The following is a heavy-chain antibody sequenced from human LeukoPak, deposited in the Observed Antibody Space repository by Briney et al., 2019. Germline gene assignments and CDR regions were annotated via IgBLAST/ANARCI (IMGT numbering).Heavy chain of an antibody. J-gene: IGHJ6*02. CDR1: GFTFSSYG. CDR3: ARELGYCSGGSCYATGNYYGMDV. D-gene: IGHD2-15*01. Sequence: GGSLRLSCAASGFTFSSYGMHWVRQAPGKGLEWVAVISYDGSNKYYADSVKGRFTISRDNSKNTLYLQMNSLRAEDTAVYYCARELGYCSGGSCYATGNYYGMDVWGQGTTVTVSS. V-gene: IGHV3-30*03. CDR2: ISYDGSNK.